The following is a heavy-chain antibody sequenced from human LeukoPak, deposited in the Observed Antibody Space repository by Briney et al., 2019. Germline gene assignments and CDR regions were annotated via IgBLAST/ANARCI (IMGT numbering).Heavy chain of an antibody. CDR2: ISSSSSYI. V-gene: IGHV3-21*01. D-gene: IGHD1-7*01. J-gene: IGHJ6*03. CDR3: ARDRYNWNYAYMDV. CDR1: GFTFSSYS. Sequence: GGSLRLSCAASGFTFSSYSMNWVRQAPGKGLEWVSSISSSSSYIYYADSVKGRFTISRDNAKNSLYLQMNSLRAEDTAVYYCARDRYNWNYAYMDVWGKGTTVTVSS.